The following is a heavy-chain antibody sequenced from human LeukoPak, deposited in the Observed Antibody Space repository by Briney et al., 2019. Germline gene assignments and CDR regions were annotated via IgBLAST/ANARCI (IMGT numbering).Heavy chain of an antibody. D-gene: IGHD4-17*01. CDR3: ARDAPRIYGDYVGFDP. Sequence: PGGSLRLSCAASGFTFSSYSMNWVRQAPGKGLEWVSSISSSSSYIYYADSVKGRFTISRDNAENSLYLQMNSLRAEDTAVYYCARDAPRIYGDYVGFDPWGQGTLVTVSS. CDR2: ISSSSSYI. V-gene: IGHV3-21*01. CDR1: GFTFSSYS. J-gene: IGHJ5*02.